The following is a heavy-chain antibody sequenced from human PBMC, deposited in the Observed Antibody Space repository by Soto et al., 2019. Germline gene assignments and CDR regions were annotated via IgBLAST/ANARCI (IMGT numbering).Heavy chain of an antibody. Sequence: ASVKVSCKASGYTFTSYVISWVRQAPGQGLEWMGWISAYNGNTNYAQKLQGRVTMTTDTSTSTAYMELRSLRSDDTAVYYCGRSSGWYVGNWFDPWGQGTLVTVSS. CDR3: GRSSGWYVGNWFDP. CDR1: GYTFTSYV. D-gene: IGHD6-19*01. J-gene: IGHJ5*02. CDR2: ISAYNGNT. V-gene: IGHV1-18*01.